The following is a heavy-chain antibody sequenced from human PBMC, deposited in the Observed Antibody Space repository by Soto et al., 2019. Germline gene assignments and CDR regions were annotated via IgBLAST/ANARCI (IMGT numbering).Heavy chain of an antibody. J-gene: IGHJ6*02. CDR3: ARHLTYCSAGSCYSDFPYYGMDV. CDR1: GGSISSSSYY. D-gene: IGHD2-15*01. CDR2: IFYSGST. V-gene: IGHV4-39*01. Sequence: QLQLQESGPGLVKPSETLSLTCTVSGGSISSSSYYWGWIRQPPGKGLEWIGSIFYSGSTYYNPSCKSRVTISVDTSKHQFSLKLSSVTAADTAVYYCARHLTYCSAGSCYSDFPYYGMDVWGQGTTVTVSS.